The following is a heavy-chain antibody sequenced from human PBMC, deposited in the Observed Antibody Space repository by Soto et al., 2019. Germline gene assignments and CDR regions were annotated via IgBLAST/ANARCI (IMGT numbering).Heavy chain of an antibody. V-gene: IGHV1-69*13. D-gene: IGHD3-3*01. J-gene: IGHJ5*02. CDR1: GGTFSSYA. CDR3: ARVSGGEYYDFWSGYPGPTGWFDP. Sequence: GASVKVSCKASGGTFSSYAISWVRQAPGQGLEWMGGIIPIFGTANYAQKFQGRVTITADESTSTAYMELSSLRSEDTAVYYCARVSGGEYYDFWSGYPGPTGWFDPWGQGTLVTVSS. CDR2: IIPIFGTA.